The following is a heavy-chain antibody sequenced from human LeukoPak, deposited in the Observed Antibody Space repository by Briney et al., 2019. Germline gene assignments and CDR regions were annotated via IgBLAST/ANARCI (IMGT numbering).Heavy chain of an antibody. D-gene: IGHD3-10*01. J-gene: IGHJ4*02. V-gene: IGHV3-30*04. CDR3: AKDRGYGSGTRCYIDD. Sequence: GSLRLSCAASGFTFTTHAMHWVRQAPGKGLEWVAIISYDGNYKYYADSVKGRFTISRDNSKDTLYMQMNSLRAEDTAVYYCAKDRGYGSGTRCYIDDWGQGALVTVSS. CDR1: GFTFTTHA. CDR2: ISYDGNYK.